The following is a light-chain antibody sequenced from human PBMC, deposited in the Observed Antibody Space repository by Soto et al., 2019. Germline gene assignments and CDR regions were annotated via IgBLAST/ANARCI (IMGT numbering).Light chain of an antibody. J-gene: IGLJ2*01. V-gene: IGLV1-44*01. CDR3: AAWDDSLNGPV. Sequence: QSVLTQPPSASGTPRQRVTISFSGISSNIGSNTVNWYQQLPGTAPKLLIYSNNQRPSGVPVRFSGSKSGTSASLAISGLQSEDEDDYYCAAWDDSLNGPVFGGGSKFTVL. CDR2: SNN. CDR1: SSNIGSNT.